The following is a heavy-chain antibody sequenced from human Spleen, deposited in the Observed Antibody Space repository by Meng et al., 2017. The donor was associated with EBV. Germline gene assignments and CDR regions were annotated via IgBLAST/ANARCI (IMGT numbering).Heavy chain of an antibody. CDR1: GGSISSGGHY. D-gene: IGHD4-17*01. J-gene: IGHJ4*02. CDR2: LYYSGSA. CDR3: ASTTTMTSFDY. V-gene: IGHV4-30-4*01. Sequence: QVQLQESDPGLLKPSQTRSLTCAVSGGSISSGGHYWSWIRQPPGKGLEWIGYLYYSGSAYYNPSLKSRLTISVDTSKNQFSLKLTSVTAADTAVYYCASTTTMTSFDYWGQGTLVTVSS.